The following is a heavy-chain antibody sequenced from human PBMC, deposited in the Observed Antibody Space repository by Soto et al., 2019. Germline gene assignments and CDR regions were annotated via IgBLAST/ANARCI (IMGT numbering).Heavy chain of an antibody. D-gene: IGHD6-13*01. CDR2: ISYAGSNK. CDR3: AKDSGYSSIHFDY. V-gene: IGHV3-30*18. J-gene: IGHJ4*02. Sequence: QVQLVESGGGVVQPGRSLRLSCAASGFTFSSYGMHWVRQAPGKGLEWVAVISYAGSNKYYADSVKGRFTISRDNSKNTLYLQMNSLRAEDTAVYYCAKDSGYSSIHFDYWGQGTLVTVSS. CDR1: GFTFSSYG.